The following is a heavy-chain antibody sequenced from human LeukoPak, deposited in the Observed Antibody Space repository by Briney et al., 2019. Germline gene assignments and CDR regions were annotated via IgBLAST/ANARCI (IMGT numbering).Heavy chain of an antibody. CDR2: IYPGDSDT. D-gene: IGHD3-3*01. J-gene: IGHJ2*01. Sequence: GDSLKISCKGSGYDFTHYWIGWVRQMRGKGLEWMGLIYPGDSDTRYSPSFQGLVTTSVDKSINTAYLQWSSLKASDTAIYYCARDDYFDLWGRGTLVTVSS. CDR3: ARDDYFDL. CDR1: GYDFTHYW. V-gene: IGHV5-51*01.